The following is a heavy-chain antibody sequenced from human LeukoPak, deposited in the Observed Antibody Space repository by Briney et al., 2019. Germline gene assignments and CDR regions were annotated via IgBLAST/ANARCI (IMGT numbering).Heavy chain of an antibody. CDR3: VRASGPFDL. CDR1: GFTFSSYG. CDR2: ISYDGSNK. V-gene: IGHV3-30*03. J-gene: IGHJ3*01. Sequence: GRSLRLSCAASGFTFSSYGMHWVRQAPGKGLEWVAVISYDGSNKYYADSVKGRFTISRDNSKNTLYLQMSSLRPEDTAVYHCVRASGPFDLWGRGTMVTVSS.